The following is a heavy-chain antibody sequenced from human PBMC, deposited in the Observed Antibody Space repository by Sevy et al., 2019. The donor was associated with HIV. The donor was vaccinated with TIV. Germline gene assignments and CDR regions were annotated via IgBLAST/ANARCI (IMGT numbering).Heavy chain of an antibody. V-gene: IGHV3-30-3*01. CDR3: ALVRLSSNVAEYFQN. CDR2: ISYDGSNK. Sequence: GGSLRLSCAASGFTFSDYSMHWVRQAPGKGLEWEATISYDGSNKHYADSVKSRFTLSRDNSKNSLFLQMNSLRAEDTAVYYCALVRLSSNVAEYFQNWGQGTLVTVSS. D-gene: IGHD4-4*01. J-gene: IGHJ1*01. CDR1: GFTFSDYS.